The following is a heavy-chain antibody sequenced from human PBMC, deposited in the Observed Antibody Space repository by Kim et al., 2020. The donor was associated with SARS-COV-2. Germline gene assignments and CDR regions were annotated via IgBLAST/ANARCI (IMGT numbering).Heavy chain of an antibody. V-gene: IGHV1-2*06. CDR2: INPRIDHT. Sequence: ASVKVSCKASGYTFIDVNIHWVRQAPGQGLEWMGRINPRIDHTNYAQRFQGRVTMTTDASINTAYLEVRGLTSDDTAVYYCTSDHTGLGKSGVSGFDAWGQGTPVIVSS. CDR1: GYTFIDVN. D-gene: IGHD5-12*01. CDR3: TSDHTGLGKSGVSGFDA. J-gene: IGHJ5*02.